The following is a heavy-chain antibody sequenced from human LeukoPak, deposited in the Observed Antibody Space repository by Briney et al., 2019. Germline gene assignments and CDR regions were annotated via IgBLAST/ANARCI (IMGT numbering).Heavy chain of an antibody. V-gene: IGHV3-74*01. CDR1: GFTFRTYW. J-gene: IGHJ6*02. D-gene: IGHD5-18*01. Sequence: GGSLRLSCAVSGFTFRTYWMHWVRLVPGEGLVWVSRINEDGSITNCADSVKGRFSISRDNAKNTLYLQMNSLRAEDTAVYYCARDAVDTANAVWGQGTTVTVSS. CDR2: INEDGSIT. CDR3: ARDAVDTANAV.